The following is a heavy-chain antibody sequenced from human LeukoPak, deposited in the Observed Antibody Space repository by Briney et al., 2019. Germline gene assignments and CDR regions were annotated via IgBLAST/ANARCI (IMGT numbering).Heavy chain of an antibody. CDR1: GYTFTGYY. V-gene: IGHV1-2*02. J-gene: IGHJ4*02. D-gene: IGHD4-17*01. CDR3: ARTPPGPQDGDYSEGWQYYFDY. Sequence: ASVKVSCKASGYTFTGYYMHWVRQAPGQGLEWMGWINPNSGGTNYAQKFQGRVTMTRDTSISTAYMELSRLRSDDTAVYYCARTPPGPQDGDYSEGWQYYFDYWGQGTLVTVSS. CDR2: INPNSGGT.